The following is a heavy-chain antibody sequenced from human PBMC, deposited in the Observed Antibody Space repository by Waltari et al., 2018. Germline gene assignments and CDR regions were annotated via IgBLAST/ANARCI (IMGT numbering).Heavy chain of an antibody. Sequence: QLQLQESGPGLVKPSETLSLTCSVSGGSISSSRYYWGWIRQSPGKGLEWIGGIYYSGSTYYNPTLQSRVTISGDTSKNQFSLNLGSVTAADTAVYYCARHWKRNGYRFDPWGQGTRVNVSS. V-gene: IGHV4-39*01. CDR3: ARHWKRNGYRFDP. J-gene: IGHJ5*02. CDR2: IYYSGST. CDR1: GGSISSSRYY. D-gene: IGHD5-12*01.